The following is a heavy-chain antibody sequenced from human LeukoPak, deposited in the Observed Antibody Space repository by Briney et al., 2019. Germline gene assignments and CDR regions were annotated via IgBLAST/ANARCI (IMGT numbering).Heavy chain of an antibody. CDR3: ARDPLDISRWTNAFDI. CDR1: GYTFTHYG. V-gene: IGHV3-30*03. CDR2: ISYNGNN. D-gene: IGHD5-12*01. J-gene: IGHJ3*02. Sequence: PGGSLRLSCVISGYTFTHYGVHWVRQAPGKALEWVAYISYNGNNKYEDSVKGRFTISRDNSESNLHLQMNGMRAEETAIYYCARDPLDISRWTNAFDIWGQGKTVIVS.